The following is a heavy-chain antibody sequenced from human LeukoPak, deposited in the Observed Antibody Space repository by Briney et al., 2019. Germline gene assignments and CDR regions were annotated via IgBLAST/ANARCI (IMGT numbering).Heavy chain of an antibody. CDR3: AGCAGNSCSFDY. CDR2: IKQDGSAK. J-gene: IGHJ4*02. CDR1: GFSFISYW. D-gene: IGHD2-15*01. Sequence: GGSLRLSCAASGFSFISYWMSWVRQAPGKGLEWVANIKQDGSAKNYVDSVKGRFTISRDNAKNSLYLQLNSLRAEDTAVYYCAGCAGNSCSFDYWGQGTLVIVSS. V-gene: IGHV3-7*01.